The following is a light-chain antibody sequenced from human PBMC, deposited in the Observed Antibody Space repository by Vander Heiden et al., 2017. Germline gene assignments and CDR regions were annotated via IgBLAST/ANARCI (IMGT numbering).Light chain of an antibody. Sequence: SSELTQDPAVSVALGQTVRITFQGDSLRSYYGSWYQQKPGQAPVLVIYGKNNRPSGIPERFSGSSSGNTASLTITGAQAEDEADYYCNSRDSSGNHLVVFGGGTKLTVL. CDR1: SLRSYY. V-gene: IGLV3-19*01. J-gene: IGLJ2*01. CDR2: GKN. CDR3: NSRDSSGNHLVV.